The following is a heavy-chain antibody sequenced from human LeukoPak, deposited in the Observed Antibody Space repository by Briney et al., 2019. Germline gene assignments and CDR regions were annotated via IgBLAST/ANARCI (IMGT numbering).Heavy chain of an antibody. D-gene: IGHD3-3*01. V-gene: IGHV1-18*01. Sequence: ASVKVSCKASGFTLTTYGISWVRQAPGQGLEWMGWISGYNGNTNYAQKLQGRVTMTTDTSTSTAYMELTSLRSDDTAVYYCARDPTQITIFGVVTSAEYFQHWGQGTLVTVSS. J-gene: IGHJ1*01. CDR1: GFTLTTYG. CDR2: ISGYNGNT. CDR3: ARDPTQITIFGVVTSAEYFQH.